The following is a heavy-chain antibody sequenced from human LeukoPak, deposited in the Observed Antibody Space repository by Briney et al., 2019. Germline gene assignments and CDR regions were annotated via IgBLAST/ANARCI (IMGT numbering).Heavy chain of an antibody. CDR1: GFTFSSYW. J-gene: IGHJ4*02. V-gene: IGHV3-7*01. D-gene: IGHD3-10*01. CDR2: LKQDGSEK. Sequence: GGSLRLSCAASGFTFSSYWMSWVRQAPGKGLEWVANLKQDGSEKYYVDSVKGRFTISRDNAKNSLYLQMNSLRAEDTAVYYCARARYSGSYNFDYWGQGTLVTVSS. CDR3: ARARYSGSYNFDY.